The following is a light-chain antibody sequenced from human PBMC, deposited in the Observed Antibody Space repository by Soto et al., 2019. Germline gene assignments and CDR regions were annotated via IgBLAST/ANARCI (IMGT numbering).Light chain of an antibody. CDR1: SSDVGSYNL. J-gene: IGLJ1*01. CDR2: EGS. Sequence: QSALTQPASVSGSPGQSITISCTGTSSDVGSYNLVSWYQQHPGKAPKLMIYEGSKRPSGVSNRFSGSESGNTASLTISGLQAEDEADYYCCSYAGSSFYVFGTGTKLTVL. V-gene: IGLV2-23*01. CDR3: CSYAGSSFYV.